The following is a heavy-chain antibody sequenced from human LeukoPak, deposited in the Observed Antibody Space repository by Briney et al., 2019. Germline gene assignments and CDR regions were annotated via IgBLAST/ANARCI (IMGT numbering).Heavy chain of an antibody. J-gene: IGHJ4*02. CDR1: GGCISSYY. V-gene: IGHV4-59*01. CDR2: IYYSGSP. CDR3: ARGPYCSSTSCYTQFDY. Sequence: SETLSLTCTVSGGCISSYYWSWIRQPPGKGLEWIGYIYYSGSPNYNPSLKSRVTISVDTSKNQFSLKLSSVTAADTAVYYCARGPYCSSTSCYTQFDYWGQGTLVTVPS. D-gene: IGHD2-2*02.